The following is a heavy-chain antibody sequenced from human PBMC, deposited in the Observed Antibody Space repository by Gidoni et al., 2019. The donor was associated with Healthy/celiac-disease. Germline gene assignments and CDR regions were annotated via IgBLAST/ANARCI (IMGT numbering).Heavy chain of an antibody. D-gene: IGHD5-18*01. V-gene: IGHV4-39*01. Sequence: QLQLQESGPGLVKPSETLSLTCTVSGGSISSSSYYWGWIRQPPGKGLEWIGSIYYSGSTYYNPSLKSRVTISVDTSKNQFSLKLSSVTAADTAVYYCARWDTAMVNTFDYWGQGTLVTVSS. CDR3: ARWDTAMVNTFDY. J-gene: IGHJ4*02. CDR2: IYYSGST. CDR1: GGSISSSSYY.